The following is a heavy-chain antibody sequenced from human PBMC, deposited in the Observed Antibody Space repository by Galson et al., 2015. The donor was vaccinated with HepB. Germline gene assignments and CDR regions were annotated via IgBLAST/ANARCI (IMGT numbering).Heavy chain of an antibody. CDR2: ISSSSSYI. CDR3: ARDYDFWSGYQTYYFDY. Sequence: SLRLSCAASGFTFSSYSMNWVRQAPGKGLEWVSSISSSSSYIYYADSVKGRFTISRDNAKNSLYLQMNSLRAEDTAVYYCARDYDFWSGYQTYYFDYWGQGTLVTVSS. CDR1: GFTFSSYS. J-gene: IGHJ4*02. V-gene: IGHV3-21*01. D-gene: IGHD3-3*01.